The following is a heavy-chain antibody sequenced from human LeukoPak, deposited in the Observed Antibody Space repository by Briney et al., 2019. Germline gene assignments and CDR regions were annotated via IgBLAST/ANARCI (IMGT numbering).Heavy chain of an antibody. J-gene: IGHJ4*02. CDR3: ARHVGVTMGFDY. Sequence: PSETLSLTCTVSGGSISSYYWSWIRQPPGKGLEWIGYIYYSGSTNYNPSLKSRVTISVDTSKNQFSLKLSSVTAADTAVYYCARHVGVTMGFDYWGQGTLVTVSS. D-gene: IGHD4/OR15-4a*01. V-gene: IGHV4-59*08. CDR2: IYYSGST. CDR1: GGSISSYY.